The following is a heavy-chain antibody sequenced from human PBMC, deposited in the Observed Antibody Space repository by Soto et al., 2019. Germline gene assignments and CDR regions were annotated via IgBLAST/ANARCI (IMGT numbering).Heavy chain of an antibody. D-gene: IGHD3-22*01. CDR1: GDSVSSCRVA. V-gene: IGHV6-1*01. Sequence: PSQTVSLTCAISGDSVSSCRVAWHWIRKSPSRGLEWLGRTYYRSKWYTDYAVSVKSRVTINPDTSKNQFYLQLNSVTPEDTAVYYCSRAFDSSFDYWGQGIQVTVSS. J-gene: IGHJ4*02. CDR2: TYYRSKWYT. CDR3: SRAFDSSFDY.